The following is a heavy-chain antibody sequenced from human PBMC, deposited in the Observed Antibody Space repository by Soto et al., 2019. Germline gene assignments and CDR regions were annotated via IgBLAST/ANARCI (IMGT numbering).Heavy chain of an antibody. J-gene: IGHJ4*02. D-gene: IGHD4-17*01. CDR3: AKSIRTTLSVYDY. Sequence: EVQLLQSGGALVQPGGSLRLSCAASGFTFTSFTMNWVRQAPGKVLEWVSAISGSGYNTYDADSVRGRFTISRDNSKNMLYLQMNSLRGDDTAVYFFAKSIRTTLSVYDYWGQGALVTVSS. V-gene: IGHV3-23*01. CDR1: GFTFTSFT. CDR2: ISGSGYNT.